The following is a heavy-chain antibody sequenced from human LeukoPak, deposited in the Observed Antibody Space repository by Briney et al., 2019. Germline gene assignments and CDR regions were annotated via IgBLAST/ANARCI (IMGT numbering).Heavy chain of an antibody. J-gene: IGHJ5*01. CDR1: ENTFTNYY. V-gene: IGHV1-46*01. CDR2: INPNGDRT. Sequence: GASVKVSCKASENTFTNYYMHWVRQAPGQGLEWLGIINPNGDRTNYAQTFQGRVTMTRDTSTTTVYIELSSLRSEDTAVYYCASVYSYGWFDYWGQGTLVTVSS. D-gene: IGHD5-18*01. CDR3: ASVYSYGWFDY.